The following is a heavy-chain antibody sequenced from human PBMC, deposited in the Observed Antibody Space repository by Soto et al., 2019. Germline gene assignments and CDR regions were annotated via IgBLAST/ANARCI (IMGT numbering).Heavy chain of an antibody. V-gene: IGHV4-59*01. Sequence: AETLSLTCSVSGGSMSGSYCSWIRLSPGKGLEWLGRVYNSGSTNYSPSLKSRVSISLDTSKNQFSLKLSSVTAADTAVYYCARHHSTDYDFWSGYPDYYYYYGMDVWGQGTTVTGSS. J-gene: IGHJ6*02. D-gene: IGHD3-3*01. CDR3: ARHHSTDYDFWSGYPDYYYYYGMDV. CDR1: GGSMSGSY. CDR2: VYNSGST.